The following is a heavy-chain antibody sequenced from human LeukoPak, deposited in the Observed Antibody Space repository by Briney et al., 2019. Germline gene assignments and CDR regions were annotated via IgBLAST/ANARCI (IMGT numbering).Heavy chain of an antibody. Sequence: GGSLRLSCAASGFTFSSYSMNWVRQAPGKGLEWVSAISGSGGSTYYADSVKGRFTISRDNSKNTLYLQMNSLRAEDTAVYYCARAKGGFKPYYFDYCGQGTLVTVSS. V-gene: IGHV3-23*01. CDR3: ARAKGGFKPYYFDY. J-gene: IGHJ4*02. D-gene: IGHD5-12*01. CDR2: ISGSGGST. CDR1: GFTFSSYS.